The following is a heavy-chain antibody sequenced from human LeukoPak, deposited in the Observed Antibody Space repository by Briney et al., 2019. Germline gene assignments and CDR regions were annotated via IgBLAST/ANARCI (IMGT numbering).Heavy chain of an antibody. J-gene: IGHJ5*02. V-gene: IGHV4-59*01. CDR3: ARDLYDSSGYPHNWFDP. Sequence: PSETLSLTCTVSGGSISSYYWSWIRQPPGKGLEWIGDIYYSGSTNYNPSLKSRVTISVDTSKNQFSLKLSSVTAADTAVYYCARDLYDSSGYPHNWFDPWGQGTLVTVSS. CDR1: GGSISSYY. CDR2: IYYSGST. D-gene: IGHD3-22*01.